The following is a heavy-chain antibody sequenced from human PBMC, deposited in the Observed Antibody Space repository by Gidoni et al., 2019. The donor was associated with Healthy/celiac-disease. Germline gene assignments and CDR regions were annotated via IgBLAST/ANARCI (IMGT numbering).Heavy chain of an antibody. CDR2: IKSKTEGGTT. CDR1: GFPFSNAW. D-gene: IGHD6-13*01. Sequence: EARLVESGGGLVKPGGSRRLSCAAPGFPFSNAWMSGVRQSPGKGLEWGGRIKSKTEGGTTDYAEPVKGRFTISRDDSKNTLYLQMNSLKTEDTAVYYCAHISSWYDYWGQGALVTVSS. J-gene: IGHJ4*02. CDR3: AHISSWYDY. V-gene: IGHV3-15*01.